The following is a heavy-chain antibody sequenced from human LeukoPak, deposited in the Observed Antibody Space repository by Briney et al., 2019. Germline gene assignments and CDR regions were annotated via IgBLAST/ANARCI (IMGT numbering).Heavy chain of an antibody. CDR2: IRYDGSNK. J-gene: IGHJ5*02. CDR1: GFIFSSYG. V-gene: IGHV3-30*02. Sequence: GGSLTLSCGASGFIFSSYGMHWVRQAPGKGLEWVAFIRYDGSNKYHADSVKGRFTISRDNSKNSLYLQMNSLRAEDTAVYYCARDLSGATTLAWFDPWGQGTQVIVSS. D-gene: IGHD1-26*01. CDR3: ARDLSGATTLAWFDP.